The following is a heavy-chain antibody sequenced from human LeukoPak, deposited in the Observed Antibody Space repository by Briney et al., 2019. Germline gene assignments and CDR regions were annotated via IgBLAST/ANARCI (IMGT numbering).Heavy chain of an antibody. V-gene: IGHV3-30*04. J-gene: IGHJ6*03. CDR2: ISYDGSNK. CDR1: GSTFSNYA. D-gene: IGHD6-6*01. CDR3: ARVRDGQLDDYYYYMDV. Sequence: GGSLRLSCAASGSTFSNYAMHWVRQAPGKGLEWVAVISYDGSNKYYADSVKGRFTISRDNAKNSLYLQMNSLRAEDTAVYYCARVRDGQLDDYYYYMDVWGKGTTVTVSS.